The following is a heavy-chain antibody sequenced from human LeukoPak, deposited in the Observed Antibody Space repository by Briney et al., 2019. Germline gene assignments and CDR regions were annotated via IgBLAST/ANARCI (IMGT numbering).Heavy chain of an antibody. Sequence: PGGSLRLSCAASGFTFSSYWMHWVRQAPGKGLVWVSRINSDGSSTSYADSVKGRFTISRDNAQDSLFLQMDTLRDEDTAVYYCARELFGGSLNFDCWGQGTLVTVSS. J-gene: IGHJ4*02. CDR1: GFTFSSYW. V-gene: IGHV3-74*01. CDR3: ARELFGGSLNFDC. CDR2: INSDGSST. D-gene: IGHD1-26*01.